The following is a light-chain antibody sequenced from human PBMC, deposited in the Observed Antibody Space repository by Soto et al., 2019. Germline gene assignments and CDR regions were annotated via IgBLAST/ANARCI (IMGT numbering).Light chain of an antibody. J-gene: IGKJ1*01. CDR3: QQYGSTPRT. Sequence: ETVLTQSPGTLSLSPGDRATLSCRASQSVSSSYLALYQQKPCQAPRLLIYDAARRATCIPDSFSGSGSGTYFTLTISRLEPEDFAVYYCQQYGSTPRTFGQGTKVDIK. V-gene: IGKV3-20*01. CDR2: DAA. CDR1: QSVSSSY.